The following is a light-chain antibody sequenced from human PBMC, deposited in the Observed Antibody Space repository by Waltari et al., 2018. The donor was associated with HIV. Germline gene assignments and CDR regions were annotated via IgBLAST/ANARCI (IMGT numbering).Light chain of an antibody. J-gene: IGLJ3*02. CDR2: SNN. CDR3: EAWDDNLNGWV. Sequence: QPVLTQPPSASGTPGHRGTISCSGTRSNLASSTVNWYQQLPGTAPKLLIYSNNQRPSGVPDRFSGSKSGTSASLAISGLQAEDEADYYCEAWDDNLNGWVFGGGTKLTVL. V-gene: IGLV1-44*01. CDR1: RSNLASST.